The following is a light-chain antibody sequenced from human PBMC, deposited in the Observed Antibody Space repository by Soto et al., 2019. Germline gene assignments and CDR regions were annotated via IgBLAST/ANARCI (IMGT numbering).Light chain of an antibody. CDR3: AAWEDSLNPSFV. J-gene: IGLJ1*01. CDR2: SNN. CDR1: RANIGSNT. V-gene: IGLV1-44*01. Sequence: VLTQPPSGTGTPGRKLTISYHKNRANIGSNTVNWYQHLPGTVPKLLIYSNNQRPSGVPDRFSGSKSGTSASLAISGLLSEDEADYYCAAWEDSLNPSFVFGTGTKVTV.